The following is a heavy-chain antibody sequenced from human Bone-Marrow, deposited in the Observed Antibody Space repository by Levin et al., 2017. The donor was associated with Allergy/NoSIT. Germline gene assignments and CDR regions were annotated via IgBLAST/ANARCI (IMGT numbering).Heavy chain of an antibody. V-gene: IGHV3-9*01. Sequence: HAGGSLRLSCVASGFTFDDYAMHWVRQAPGKGLEWVSGINWNSDSIAYADSVRGRFTISRDNAKNSLYLQMNTLRAEDTALYYCAKRVAAGGMKNYYFDHWGQGTPVTVSS. CDR3: AKRVAAGGMKNYYFDH. CDR2: INWNSDSI. D-gene: IGHD6-13*01. CDR1: GFTFDDYA. J-gene: IGHJ4*02.